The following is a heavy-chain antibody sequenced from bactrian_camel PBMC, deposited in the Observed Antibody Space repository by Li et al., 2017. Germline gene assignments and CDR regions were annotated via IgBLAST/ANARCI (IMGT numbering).Heavy chain of an antibody. D-gene: IGHD1*01. CDR2: IYAGAK. CDR1: GPSDWLMNC. CDR3: AAAFSCPYGLRTLRPVY. Sequence: VESGGGSVQTGGSLRLSCAISGPSDWLMNCVAWFRQVPGKDREEVASIYAGAKSYANSAQDRFTISRDNAKNTLYLRMNSLEPEDTAMYYCAAAFSCPYGLRTLRPVYWGQGTQVTVS. V-gene: IGHV3S55*01. J-gene: IGHJ4*01.